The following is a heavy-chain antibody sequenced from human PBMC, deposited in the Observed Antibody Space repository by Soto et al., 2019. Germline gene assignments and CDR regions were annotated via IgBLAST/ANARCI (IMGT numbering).Heavy chain of an antibody. CDR2: MFHGGTT. CDR3: ARERKGFGYIEY. J-gene: IGHJ4*02. D-gene: IGHD2-15*01. V-gene: IGHV4-59*01. Sequence: SETLSLTFTVSGYIRSYYWSWVRQPPGKRLEWIGYMFHGGTTKYNPSLQSRVTLSLDTARNQFSLSLTSVTAADTALYYCARERKGFGYIEYWGRGALVTVS. CDR1: GYIRSYY.